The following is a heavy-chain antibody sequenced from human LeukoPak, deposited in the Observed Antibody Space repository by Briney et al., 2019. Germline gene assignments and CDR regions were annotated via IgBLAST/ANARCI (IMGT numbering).Heavy chain of an antibody. CDR2: IYHSGST. J-gene: IGHJ5*02. CDR1: GGSISSGGYY. D-gene: IGHD6-13*01. CDR3: ARHLIAAALEPRLTWFDP. V-gene: IGHV4-30-2*01. Sequence: SETLSLTCTVSGGSISSGGYYWSWIRQPPGKGLEWIGYIYHSGSTYYNPSLKSRVTISVDRSKNQFSLKLSSVTAADTAVYYCARHLIAAALEPRLTWFDPWGQGTLVTVSS.